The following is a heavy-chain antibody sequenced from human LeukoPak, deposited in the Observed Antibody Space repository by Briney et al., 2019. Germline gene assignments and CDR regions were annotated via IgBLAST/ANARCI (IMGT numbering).Heavy chain of an antibody. CDR1: GFTFDDYA. Sequence: GRSLRLSCAASGFTFDDYAMHWVRQAPGKGLEWVSGISWNSGSIGYADSVKGRFTISRDNAKNSLYLQMNSLRAEDMALYYCAKDMRPSPSGLVIDYWGQGTLVTVSS. D-gene: IGHD3-9*01. V-gene: IGHV3-9*03. CDR2: ISWNSGSI. J-gene: IGHJ4*02. CDR3: AKDMRPSPSGLVIDY.